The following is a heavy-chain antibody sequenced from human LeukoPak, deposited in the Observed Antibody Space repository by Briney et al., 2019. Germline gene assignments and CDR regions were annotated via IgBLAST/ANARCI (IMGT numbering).Heavy chain of an antibody. Sequence: GGSLRLSCAASGFTFSSYAMSWVRQAPGKGLEWVSAISGSGGSTYYADSVKGRFTISRDNAKNSLYLQMNSLRAEDTAVYYCARDQGLLADLASYYYGMDVWGQGTTVTVSS. CDR2: ISGSGGST. CDR1: GFTFSSYA. CDR3: ARDQGLLADLASYYYGMDV. V-gene: IGHV3-23*01. D-gene: IGHD3-10*01. J-gene: IGHJ6*02.